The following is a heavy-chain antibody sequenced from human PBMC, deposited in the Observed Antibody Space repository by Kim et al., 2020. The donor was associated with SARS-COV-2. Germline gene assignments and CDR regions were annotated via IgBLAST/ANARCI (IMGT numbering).Heavy chain of an antibody. J-gene: IGHJ5*02. CDR3: SRLEMTGFGGRGGFDP. CDR1: GGSISRSNSH. D-gene: IGHD1-26*01. CDR2: VYYSGST. Sequence: SETLSLTCTVSGGSISRSNSHWGWIRQPPGKGLEWIGSVYYSGSTFYNPSLKSRVTISVDTSENQPSLKLTSVTAPDTAVYYCSRLEMTGFGGRGGFDP. V-gene: IGHV4-39*01.